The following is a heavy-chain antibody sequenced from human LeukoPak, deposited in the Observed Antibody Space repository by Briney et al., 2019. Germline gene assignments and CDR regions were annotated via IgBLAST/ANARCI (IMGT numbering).Heavy chain of an antibody. J-gene: IGHJ4*02. CDR1: GGSFSGYY. D-gene: IGHD3-10*01. V-gene: IGHV4-34*01. Sequence: SETLSLTCAVYGGSFSGYYWSWIRQPPGKGLEWIGEINHSGSTNYNPSLKSRVTMSVDTSKNQFSLKLSSVTAADTAVYYCARTLGRGSADYWGQGILVTVSS. CDR3: ARTLGRGSADY. CDR2: INHSGST.